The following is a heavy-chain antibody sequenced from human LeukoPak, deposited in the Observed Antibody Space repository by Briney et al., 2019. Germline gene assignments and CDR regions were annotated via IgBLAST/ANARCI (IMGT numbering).Heavy chain of an antibody. V-gene: IGHV4-39*07. D-gene: IGHD2-15*01. CDR1: GGSISSSSYY. CDR2: IYYSGST. Sequence: PSEILSLTCTVSGGSISSSSYYWGWIRQSPGKGLEWIGSIYYSGSTYYNPSLKSRVTISVDTSKNQFSLKLSSVTAADTAVYYCARGGWRLDYWGQGTLVTVSS. CDR3: ARGGWRLDY. J-gene: IGHJ4*02.